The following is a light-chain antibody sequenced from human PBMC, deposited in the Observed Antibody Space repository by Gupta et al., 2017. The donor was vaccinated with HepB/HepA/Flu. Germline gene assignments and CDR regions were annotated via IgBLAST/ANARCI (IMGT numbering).Light chain of an antibody. CDR1: QSVSTN. CDR3: QQESYWPRI. J-gene: IGKJ2*01. CDR2: GAS. V-gene: IGKV3-15*01. Sequence: EIVMTQSPATLSVSPGDRTTLSCRSSQSVSTNLAWYHQKPGRAPRLLIYGASTRAPGIPARVSGRGSGTEFTLTISSLESEDFGVYFCQQESYWPRIFGQGTKLQIK.